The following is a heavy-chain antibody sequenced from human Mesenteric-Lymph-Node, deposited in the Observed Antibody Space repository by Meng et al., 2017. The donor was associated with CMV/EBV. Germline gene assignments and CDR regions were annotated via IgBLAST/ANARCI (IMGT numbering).Heavy chain of an antibody. J-gene: IGHJ6*02. CDR1: GDSVPTLSAA. D-gene: IGHD3-22*01. CDR2: TYYRSKCYY. Sequence: QTPSLTCDISGDSVPTLSAAWNWIRQSPSRGLEWLGRTYYRSKCYYDYAISVKSRVTINPDKSKNQLSLHLNSVTPEDTAVYYCARERYDSSGYISTYGMDVWGQETTVTVSS. CDR3: ARERYDSSGYISTYGMDV. V-gene: IGHV6-1*01.